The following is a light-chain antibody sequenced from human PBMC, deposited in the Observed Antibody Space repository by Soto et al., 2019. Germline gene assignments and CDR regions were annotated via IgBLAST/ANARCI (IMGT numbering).Light chain of an antibody. V-gene: IGLV2-18*02. J-gene: IGLJ1*01. CDR2: NVN. Sequence: QSALIQPPSVSGSPGQSVTISCTGTSSDVGSYGYVSWYQQHPGTVPKPMICNVNTQPSGVPDRFFGSKSGNAASMTISGLQAEDEADYFCTSYTSTIPYVFGSGTKLTVL. CDR3: TSYTSTIPYV. CDR1: SSDVGSYGY.